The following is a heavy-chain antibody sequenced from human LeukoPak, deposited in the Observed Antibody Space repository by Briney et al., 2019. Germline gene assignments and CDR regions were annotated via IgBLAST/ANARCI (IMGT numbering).Heavy chain of an antibody. J-gene: IGHJ4*02. CDR3: AKDAELLWFGELSTANYFDY. CDR1: GFTFSSNA. D-gene: IGHD3-10*01. Sequence: PGGSLRLSCAASGFTFSSNAMSWVRQAPGKGLEWVSAISGSGGSTYYADSVKGRFTISRDNSKNTLYLQMNSLRAEDTAVYYCAKDAELLWFGELSTANYFDYWGQGTLVTVSS. V-gene: IGHV3-23*01. CDR2: ISGSGGST.